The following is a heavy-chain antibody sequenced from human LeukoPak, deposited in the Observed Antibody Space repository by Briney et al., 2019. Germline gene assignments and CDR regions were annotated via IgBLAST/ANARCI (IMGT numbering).Heavy chain of an antibody. Sequence: GGSLRLSCAASGFTFSDHYMSWIRQAPGKGLEWVSYISSSGITIYYADSVKGRFTISRDNSKNTLYLQMNSLRAEDTAVYYCAKDVKPFDFWSGYYGDYWGQGTLVTVSS. CDR3: AKDVKPFDFWSGYYGDY. V-gene: IGHV3-11*04. CDR1: GFTFSDHY. J-gene: IGHJ4*02. CDR2: ISSSGITI. D-gene: IGHD3-3*01.